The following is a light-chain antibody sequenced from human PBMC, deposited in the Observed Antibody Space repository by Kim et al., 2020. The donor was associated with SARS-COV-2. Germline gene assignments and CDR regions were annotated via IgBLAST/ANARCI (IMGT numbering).Light chain of an antibody. CDR3: QQYNSYSWT. V-gene: IGKV1-5*03. CDR1: QTISSW. Sequence: ASVGDRVTITCRASQTISSWLAWYQQKPGKAPKLLIYKASSLESGVPSRFSGSGSGTEFTLTISSLQPDDFATYYCQQYNSYSWTFGQGTKVEIK. CDR2: KAS. J-gene: IGKJ1*01.